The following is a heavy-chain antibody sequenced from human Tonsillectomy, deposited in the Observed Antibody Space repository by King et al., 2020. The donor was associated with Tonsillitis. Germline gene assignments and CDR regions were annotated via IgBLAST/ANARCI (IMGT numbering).Heavy chain of an antibody. J-gene: IGHJ6*02. D-gene: IGHD2-15*01. CDR1: GFTFSDHY. CDR2: TRNKANSYTT. CDR3: AGGGAGDIVVVVAASGWYGMDV. Sequence: VQLVESGGGLVQPGGSLRLSCAASGFTFSDHYMDWVRQAPGKGLEWVGRTRNKANSYTTEYAASVKGRFTISRDDSKNSLYLQMNSLKTEDTAVYYYAGGGAGDIVVVVAASGWYGMDVWGQGTTVTVSS. V-gene: IGHV3-72*01.